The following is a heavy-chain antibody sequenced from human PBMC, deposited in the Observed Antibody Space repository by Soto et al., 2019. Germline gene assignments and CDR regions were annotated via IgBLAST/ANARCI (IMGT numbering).Heavy chain of an antibody. CDR1: GFTFSNAW. CDR3: TTKAREWLSHFDY. J-gene: IGHJ4*02. V-gene: IGHV3-15*01. Sequence: GGSLRRSCAASGFTFSNAWMSWVRQAPGKGLEWVGRIKSKTDGGTTDYAAPVKGRFTISRDDSKNTLYLQMNSLKTEDTAVYYCTTKAREWLSHFDYWGQGTLVTVSS. D-gene: IGHD3-3*01. CDR2: IKSKTDGGTT.